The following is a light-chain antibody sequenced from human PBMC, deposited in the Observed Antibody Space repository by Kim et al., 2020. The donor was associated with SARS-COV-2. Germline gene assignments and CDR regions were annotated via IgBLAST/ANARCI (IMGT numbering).Light chain of an antibody. V-gene: IGKV3-20*01. Sequence: LSPGQRPTPSCRASRSFSTNYFAWPPHKPGPAPRLLICGASYRASGIPDRCSGSGSGIDFTLTISKLEPEDFAVYYCQQYDSSRTFGQGTKVDIK. CDR1: RSFSTNY. CDR3: QQYDSSRT. J-gene: IGKJ1*01. CDR2: GAS.